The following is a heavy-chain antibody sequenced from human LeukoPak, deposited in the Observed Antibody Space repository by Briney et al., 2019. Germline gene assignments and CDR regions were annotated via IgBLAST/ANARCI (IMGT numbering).Heavy chain of an antibody. CDR3: AGPRGYSGYDYRFTKYYFDY. CDR1: GFTFSSYS. CDR2: ISSRSGSI. V-gene: IGHV3-21*01. Sequence: PGGSLRLSCAASGFTFSSYSMNWVRQAPGKGLEWVSSISSRSGSIYYADSVKGRFTISRDNAKNSLYLQMNSLKAEDTAVYYCAGPRGYSGYDYRFTKYYFDYWGQGTLVTVSS. D-gene: IGHD5-12*01. J-gene: IGHJ4*02.